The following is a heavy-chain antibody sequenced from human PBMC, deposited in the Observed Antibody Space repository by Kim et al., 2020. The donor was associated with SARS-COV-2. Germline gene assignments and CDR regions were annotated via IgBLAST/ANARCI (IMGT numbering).Heavy chain of an antibody. J-gene: IGHJ6*02. CDR1: GGTFSSYA. CDR2: IIPIFGTA. CDR3: ATRYSNPPYYYYYGMDV. V-gene: IGHV1-69*13. Sequence: SVKVSCKASGGTFSSYAISWVRQAPGQGLEWMGGIIPIFGTANYAQKFQGRVTITADESTSTAYMELSSLRSEGTAVYYCATRYSNPPYYYYYGMDVWGQGTTVTVSS. D-gene: IGHD4-4*01.